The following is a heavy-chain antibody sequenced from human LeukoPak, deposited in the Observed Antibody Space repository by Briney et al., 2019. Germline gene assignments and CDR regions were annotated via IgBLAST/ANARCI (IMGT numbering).Heavy chain of an antibody. CDR1: GFTFSSYS. CDR2: ISSSSSTI. D-gene: IGHD6-19*01. Sequence: GGSLRLSCAASGFTFSSYSMNWVRQAPGKGLEWVSYISSSSSTIYYADSVKGRFTISRDNAKNSMYLQMTSLRAEDTAVYYCAREWFGSGWFDSWGQGTLVTVSS. CDR3: AREWFGSGWFDS. J-gene: IGHJ5*01. V-gene: IGHV3-48*04.